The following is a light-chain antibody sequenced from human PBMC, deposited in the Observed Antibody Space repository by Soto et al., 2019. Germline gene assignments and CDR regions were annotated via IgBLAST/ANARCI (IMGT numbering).Light chain of an antibody. J-gene: IGKJ3*01. V-gene: IGKV3-15*01. Sequence: ETVMTQSPATLSVSPGERATLSCRASQSVSSNLAWYQQKPGQAPRLLIYGASTRATGIPARFSGSGSGTEFTLTISSLQSEDSAVYYCQQYNNWLFTFGPGTKVDIK. CDR2: GAS. CDR1: QSVSSN. CDR3: QQYNNWLFT.